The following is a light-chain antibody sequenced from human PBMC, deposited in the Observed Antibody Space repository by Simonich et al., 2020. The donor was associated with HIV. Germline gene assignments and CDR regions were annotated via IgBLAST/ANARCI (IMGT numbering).Light chain of an antibody. CDR1: PSVSSN. J-gene: IGKJ5*01. V-gene: IGKV3-11*01. CDR2: DAS. CDR3: QQRSSWLIT. Sequence: EIVMTQSPATLSVSPGERATLSCRASPSVSSNLAWYQQKPGQAPRLRIYDASNRATDIPARFSGSGSGTDFTLTISSLEPEDFAVYYCQQRSSWLITFGQGTRLGIK.